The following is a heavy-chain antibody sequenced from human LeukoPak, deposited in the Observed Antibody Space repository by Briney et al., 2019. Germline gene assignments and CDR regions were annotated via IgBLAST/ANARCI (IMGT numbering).Heavy chain of an antibody. D-gene: IGHD2-2*01. CDR1: GGTFSSYA. Sequence: ASVKVSCKASGGTFSSYAISWVRQAPGQGLEWMGGIIPLFGTADYIQKFQGRVTITADESTNTAYMELSSLRSEDTAVYYCARGTKEDCSSSSCDWGDASAIWGQGTMVTVSS. CDR2: IIPLFGTA. J-gene: IGHJ3*02. V-gene: IGHV1-69*13. CDR3: ARGTKEDCSSSSCDWGDASAI.